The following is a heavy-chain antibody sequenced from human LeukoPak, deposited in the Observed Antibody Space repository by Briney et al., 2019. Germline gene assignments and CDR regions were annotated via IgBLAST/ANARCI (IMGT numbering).Heavy chain of an antibody. J-gene: IGHJ4*02. CDR1: GFTFSSYS. Sequence: GSLRLSCAASGFTFSSYSMNWVRQAPGKGPEWVSSISSSSSYIYYADSVKGRFTISRGNAKNSLYLQMNSLRAEDTAVYYCARDYDILTGYSYYFDYWGQGTLVTVSS. CDR2: ISSSSSYI. V-gene: IGHV3-21*01. CDR3: ARDYDILTGYSYYFDY. D-gene: IGHD3-9*01.